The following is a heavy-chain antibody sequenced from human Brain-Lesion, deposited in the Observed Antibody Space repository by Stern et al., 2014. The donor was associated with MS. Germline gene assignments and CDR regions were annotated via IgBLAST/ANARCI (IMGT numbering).Heavy chain of an antibody. J-gene: IGHJ4*02. D-gene: IGHD6-6*01. CDR1: GYRFTSNW. V-gene: IGHV5-51*01. CDR2: IGPGGSDT. CDR3: ARRGDSSSSGFDY. Sequence: VQLVQSGAEVKKPGESLKISCKGSGYRFTSNWIGWVRQMPGKGLEWMGIIGPGGSDTRNSPSFQGQVTISADKSISTAYLQWSSLQASDTAMYYCARRGDSSSSGFDYWGQGTLVIVSS.